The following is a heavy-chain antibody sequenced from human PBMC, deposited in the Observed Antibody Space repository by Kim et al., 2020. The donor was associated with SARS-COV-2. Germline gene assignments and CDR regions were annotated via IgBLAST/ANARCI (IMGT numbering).Heavy chain of an antibody. CDR1: GFTFSSYA. V-gene: IGHV3-23*01. CDR3: AKAVTAMIVVVLGFDY. J-gene: IGHJ4*02. D-gene: IGHD3-22*01. CDR2: ISGSGGST. Sequence: GGSLRLSCAASGFTFSSYAMSWVRQAPGKGLEWVSAISGSGGSTYYADSVKGRFTISRDNSKNTLYLQMNSLRAEDTAVYYCAKAVTAMIVVVLGFDYWGKGTLVPVSS.